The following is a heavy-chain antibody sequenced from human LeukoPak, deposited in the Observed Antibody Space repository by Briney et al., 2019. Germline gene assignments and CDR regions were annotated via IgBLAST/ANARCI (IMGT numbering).Heavy chain of an antibody. CDR2: INHSGST. D-gene: IGHD5-18*01. Sequence: SETLSLTCAVHGGSFSGYYRSWIRQPPGKGLEWIGEINHSGSTNYNPSLKSRVTISVDTSKNQFSLKLSSVTAADTAVYYCARGRGYSYGSLYYYYYGMDVWGQGTTVTVSS. J-gene: IGHJ6*02. CDR1: GGSFSGYY. CDR3: ARGRGYSYGSLYYYYYGMDV. V-gene: IGHV4-34*01.